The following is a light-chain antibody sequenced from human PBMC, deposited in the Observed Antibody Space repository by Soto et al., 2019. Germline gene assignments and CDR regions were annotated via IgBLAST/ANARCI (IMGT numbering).Light chain of an antibody. CDR1: QSVSSY. CDR3: QQRHMWPIT. CDR2: DAY. Sequence: EIVLTQSPSTLSLSPGERATLSRRASQSVSSYLAWYQQKPGQAPRLLIYDAYNRATGIPPRFSGSGSGTDFTLTISSLEPEDSAVYYCQQRHMWPITFGQGTRLEIK. J-gene: IGKJ5*01. V-gene: IGKV3-11*01.